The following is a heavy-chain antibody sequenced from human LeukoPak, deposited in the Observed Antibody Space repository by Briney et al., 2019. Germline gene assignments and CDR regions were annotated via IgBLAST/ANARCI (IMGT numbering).Heavy chain of an antibody. J-gene: IGHJ3*02. CDR2: IVVGSGNA. V-gene: IGHV1-58*01. D-gene: IGHD2-8*02. CDR3: AAVPNANAWYWDDAFDI. CDR1: GFTFTTSA. Sequence: TSVKVSCKASGFTFTTSAVQWVRQARGQRLEWIGRIVVGSGNADHAQKFQGRLTITRDISTSTAYMELSSLTSDDTAVYYCAAVPNANAWYWDDAFDIWGQGTMVTVSS.